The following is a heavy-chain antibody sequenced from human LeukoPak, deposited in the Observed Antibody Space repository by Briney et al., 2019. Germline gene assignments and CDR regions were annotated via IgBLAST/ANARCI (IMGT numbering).Heavy chain of an antibody. V-gene: IGHV3-30-3*01. J-gene: IGHJ6*02. CDR2: ISYDGSNK. Sequence: GGSLRLSCAASAFTFSSYAMNWDRQAPGKGLEWVAVISYDGSNKYYADSVKGRFTISRDNSKNTLYLQMNSLRAEDTAVYYCARYDARYGMDVWGQGTTVTVSS. CDR1: AFTFSSYA. CDR3: ARYDARYGMDV. D-gene: IGHD1-1*01.